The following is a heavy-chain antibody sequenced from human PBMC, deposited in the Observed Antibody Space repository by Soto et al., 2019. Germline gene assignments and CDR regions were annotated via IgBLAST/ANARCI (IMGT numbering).Heavy chain of an antibody. V-gene: IGHV6-1*01. Sequence: PSQTLSLTCAISGDSVSSNSAAWNWIRQSPSRGLEWLGRTYYRSKWYNDYAVSVKSRITINPDTSKKQFSLQLNSVTPEATAVYYCARDNYSSGWRLYYSYYCLDVRGQGTTVTVSS. J-gene: IGHJ6*02. D-gene: IGHD6-19*01. CDR2: TYYRSKWYN. CDR1: GDSVSSNSAA. CDR3: ARDNYSSGWRLYYSYYCLDV.